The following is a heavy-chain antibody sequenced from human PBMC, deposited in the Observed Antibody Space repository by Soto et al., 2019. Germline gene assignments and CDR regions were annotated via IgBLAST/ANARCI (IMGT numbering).Heavy chain of an antibody. CDR3: ARDQGGTRGYSGYDAFDY. V-gene: IGHV1-69*01. CDR1: GGTFNRHA. CDR2: IIAMLNKV. J-gene: IGHJ4*02. D-gene: IGHD5-12*01. Sequence: HVQLVQSGAEVKKPGSAVKVSCRAYGGTFNRHAISWVRQAPGQGLEGMGGIIAMLNKVSYVEKLQGRDTSTADESTTTVYMELISLTSEDTAVYFCARDQGGTRGYSGYDAFDYWGQGTLVTVSS.